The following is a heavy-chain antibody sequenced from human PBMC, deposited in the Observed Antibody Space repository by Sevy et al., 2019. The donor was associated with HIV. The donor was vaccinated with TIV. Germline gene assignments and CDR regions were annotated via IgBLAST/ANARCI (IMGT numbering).Heavy chain of an antibody. CDR2: IRSKTDGGTT. D-gene: IGHD4-4*01. J-gene: IGHJ6*02. CDR1: GFTFTYTW. V-gene: IGHV3-15*07. Sequence: GGSLRLSCAASGFTFTYTWMNWVRQAPGKGLEWVGRIRSKTDGGTTDYAAPVKSGFTISRDDSKNTLFLQMNSLKTEDTAVYYCTTSTQVDYYGLDVWGQGTTVTVSS. CDR3: TTSTQVDYYGLDV.